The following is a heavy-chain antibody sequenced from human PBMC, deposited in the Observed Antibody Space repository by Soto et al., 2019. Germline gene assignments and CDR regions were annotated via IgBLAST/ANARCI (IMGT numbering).Heavy chain of an antibody. Sequence: QVQLQESGPGLVKPSETLSLTCTVSGGSISSYYWSWIRQPPGKGLEWIGYIYYSGSTNYNPSLKSRVTISVDTSKTHFSLKLSSVTAADTAVYYCARGSSDFDYWGQGTLVTVSS. D-gene: IGHD3-10*01. CDR3: ARGSSDFDY. J-gene: IGHJ4*02. CDR2: IYYSGST. CDR1: GGSISSYY. V-gene: IGHV4-59*01.